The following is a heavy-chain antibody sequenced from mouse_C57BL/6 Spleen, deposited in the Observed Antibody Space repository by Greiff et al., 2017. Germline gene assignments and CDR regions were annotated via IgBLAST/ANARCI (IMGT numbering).Heavy chain of an antibody. D-gene: IGHD1-1*01. V-gene: IGHV1-19*01. Sequence: VQLQQSGPVLVKPGASVKMSCKASGYTFTDYYMNWVKQSHGKSLEWIGVINPYNGGTSYNQKFKGKATLTVDKSSSTAYMELNSLTSEDSAVYYCARRDYYGSSAYWYFDVWGTGTTVTDSS. CDR3: ARRDYYGSSAYWYFDV. J-gene: IGHJ1*03. CDR1: GYTFTDYY. CDR2: INPYNGGT.